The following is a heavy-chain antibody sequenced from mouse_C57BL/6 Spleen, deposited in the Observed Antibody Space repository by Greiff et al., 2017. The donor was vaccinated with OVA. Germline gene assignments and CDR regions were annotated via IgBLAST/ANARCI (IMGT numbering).Heavy chain of an antibody. J-gene: IGHJ4*01. CDR2: IYPGDGDT. D-gene: IGHD1-1*01. CDR3: ARSGTSFFPCAFDY. Sequence: QVQLQQSGPELVKPGASVKISCKASGYAFSSSWMHWVKQRPGKGLEWIGRIYPGDGDTNYNGKFKGKATLTADKSSSTAYMPLISLTSVDSAVYFCARSGTSFFPCAFDYWGPGTSVTVSS. V-gene: IGHV1-82*01. CDR1: GYAFSSSW.